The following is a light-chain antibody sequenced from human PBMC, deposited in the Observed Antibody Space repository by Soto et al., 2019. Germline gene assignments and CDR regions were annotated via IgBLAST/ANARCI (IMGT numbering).Light chain of an antibody. CDR1: QSVSSSY. Sequence: EIELTQSPGTLSLSPGERATLSCRASQSVSSSYIAWYQQKPGQAPRFLIYGASVRATGIPGRFSGSGSGTDFTLTISRLEPEDFAVYYCQQYGPSPPITFGQGTRLEIK. CDR3: QQYGPSPPIT. J-gene: IGKJ5*01. CDR2: GAS. V-gene: IGKV3-20*01.